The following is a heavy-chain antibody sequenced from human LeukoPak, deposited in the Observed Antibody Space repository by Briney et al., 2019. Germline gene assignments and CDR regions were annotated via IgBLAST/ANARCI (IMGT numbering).Heavy chain of an antibody. CDR3: ARVSRWATIPPFVG. D-gene: IGHD2-21*01. V-gene: IGHV3-66*02. CDR1: GVTVSSNY. Sequence: PGGSLRLSCAASGVTVSSNYMSWVRQAPGKGLEWVSVIYSGGSTYYADSVKGRFTISRDNSKNTLYLQMNSLRAEDTAVYYCARVSRWATIPPFVGWGQGTLVTVSS. J-gene: IGHJ4*02. CDR2: IYSGGST.